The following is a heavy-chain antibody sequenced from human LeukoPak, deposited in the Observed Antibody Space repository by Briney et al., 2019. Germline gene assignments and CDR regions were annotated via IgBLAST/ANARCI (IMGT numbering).Heavy chain of an antibody. D-gene: IGHD1-26*01. CDR3: ARGGYSGSYYELGY. CDR2: ISYDGSNK. CDR1: GFTFSSYA. V-gene: IGHV3-30*04. J-gene: IGHJ4*02. Sequence: GRSLRLSCAASGFTFSSYAMHWVRQAPGKGLEWVAVISYDGSNKYYADSVKGRFTISRDNSKNTLYLQMNSLRAEDTAVYYCARGGYSGSYYELGYWGQGTLVTVSS.